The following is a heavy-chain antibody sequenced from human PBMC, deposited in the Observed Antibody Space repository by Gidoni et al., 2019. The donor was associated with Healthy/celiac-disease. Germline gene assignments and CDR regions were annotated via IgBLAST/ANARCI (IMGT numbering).Heavy chain of an antibody. CDR3: ARDQKRYCSGGSCYSGYYYYGMDV. D-gene: IGHD2-15*01. V-gene: IGHV3-7*03. CDR1: GFTFSSYW. CDR2: RKQDGSEK. J-gene: IGHJ6*02. Sequence: EVQLVESGGGLVQPGGSLRLSCAASGFTFSSYWMSWVRQAPGKGLEWVANRKQDGSEKYYVDSVKGRFTISRDNAKNSLYLQMNSLRAEDTAVYYCARDQKRYCSGGSCYSGYYYYGMDVWGQGTTVTVSS.